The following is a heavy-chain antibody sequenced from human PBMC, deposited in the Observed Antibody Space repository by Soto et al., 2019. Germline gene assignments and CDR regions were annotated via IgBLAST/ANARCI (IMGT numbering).Heavy chain of an antibody. D-gene: IGHD6-13*01. CDR1: GFPFSSYS. Sequence: TGGSLRLSCTASGFPFSSYSMNWVRQAPGKGLEWVSSISSSSSYIYYADSVKGRFTISRDNAKNSLYLQMNSLRAEDTAVYYCARDRPAAPFDYWGQGTLVTVS. J-gene: IGHJ4*02. CDR3: ARDRPAAPFDY. CDR2: ISSSSSYI. V-gene: IGHV3-21*01.